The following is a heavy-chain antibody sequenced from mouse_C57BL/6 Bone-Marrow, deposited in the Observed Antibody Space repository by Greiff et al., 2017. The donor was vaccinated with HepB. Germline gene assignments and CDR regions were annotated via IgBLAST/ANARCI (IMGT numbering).Heavy chain of an antibody. V-gene: IGHV2-2*01. CDR2: IWSGGST. D-gene: IGHD1-1*01. J-gene: IGHJ4*01. CDR1: GFSLTSYG. CDR3: ARNPITTVRSFYAMDY. Sequence: VKLMESGPGLVQPSQRLSITCTVSGFSLTSYGVHWVRQSPGKGLEWLGVIWSGGSTDYNAAFISRLSISKDNSKSQVFFKMNSLQADDTAIYYCARNPITTVRSFYAMDYWGQGTSVTVSS.